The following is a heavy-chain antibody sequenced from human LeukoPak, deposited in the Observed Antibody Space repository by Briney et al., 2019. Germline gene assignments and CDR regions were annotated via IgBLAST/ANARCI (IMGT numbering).Heavy chain of an antibody. CDR1: GFTFTTYG. D-gene: IGHD3-22*01. CDR2: LSGRSNSI. CDR3: ARDFRYHDSSGYYSFDY. J-gene: IGHJ4*02. Sequence: GGSLRLSCAASGFTFTTYGMNWVRQAPGKGLEWVSYLSGRSNSIYYAESVKGRFTISRDNAKNSLYLQMNSLRDEDTAVYYCARDFRYHDSSGYYSFDYWGQGTLVTVSS. V-gene: IGHV3-48*02.